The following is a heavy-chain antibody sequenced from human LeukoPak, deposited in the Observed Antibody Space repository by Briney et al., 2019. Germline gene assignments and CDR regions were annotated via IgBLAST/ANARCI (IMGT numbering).Heavy chain of an antibody. D-gene: IGHD3-22*01. Sequence: PSETLSLTCTVSGGSISSYCLNWIRQPPGKGLEWIGYIYNSGSTNYNPSVKSRVTILVDTSKNQFSLKLRSVTAADTAVYFCAKNLYIAYYERTGYDAFDIWGQGTMVTVSS. CDR3: AKNLYIAYYERTGYDAFDI. J-gene: IGHJ3*02. CDR2: IYNSGST. V-gene: IGHV4-59*01. CDR1: GGSISSYC.